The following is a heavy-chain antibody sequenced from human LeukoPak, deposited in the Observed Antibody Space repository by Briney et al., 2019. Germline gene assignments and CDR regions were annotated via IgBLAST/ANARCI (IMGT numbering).Heavy chain of an antibody. CDR2: MNPNSGNT. CDR3: ARIYGSGSYVVYYYYYMDV. V-gene: IGHV1-8*01. Sequence: VASVKVSCKASGYTFTIYDINWVRQATGQGLEWMGWMNPNSGNTGYAQKFQGRVTMTRNTSISTAYMELSSLRSEDTAVYYCARIYGSGSYVVYYYYYMDVWGKGTTVTVSS. D-gene: IGHD3-10*01. CDR1: GYTFTIYD. J-gene: IGHJ6*03.